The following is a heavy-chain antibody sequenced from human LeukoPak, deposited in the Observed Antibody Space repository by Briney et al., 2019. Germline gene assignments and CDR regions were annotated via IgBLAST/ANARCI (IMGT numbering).Heavy chain of an antibody. J-gene: IGHJ4*02. V-gene: IGHV1-8*01. D-gene: IGHD6-19*01. CDR1: GYTFTSYD. CDR3: ARERLYSSGWDFDY. CDR2: MNPNSGNT. Sequence: ASVGVSCKASGYTFTSYDINWVRQATGQGLEWMGWMNPNSGNTGYAQKFQGRVTMTRNTSISTAYMELSSLRSEDTAVYYCARERLYSSGWDFDYWGQGTLVTVSS.